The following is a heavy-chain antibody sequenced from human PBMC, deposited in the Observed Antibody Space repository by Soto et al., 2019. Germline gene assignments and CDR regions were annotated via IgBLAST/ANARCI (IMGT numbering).Heavy chain of an antibody. D-gene: IGHD4-17*01. Sequence: GGSLRLSCAASGFTVDDYAMHWVRQAPGKGLEWVSGISWNSETIDYADSVKGRFTISRDNAKSSLFLQMNSLRPDDTALYYCAKDMKWGGMTTIHYFDSWGQGSLVTVSS. V-gene: IGHV3-9*01. CDR1: GFTVDDYA. CDR2: ISWNSETI. J-gene: IGHJ4*02. CDR3: AKDMKWGGMTTIHYFDS.